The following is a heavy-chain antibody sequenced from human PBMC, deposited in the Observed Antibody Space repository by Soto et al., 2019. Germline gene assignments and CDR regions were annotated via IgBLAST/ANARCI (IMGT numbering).Heavy chain of an antibody. J-gene: IGHJ6*03. Sequence: ASVKVSCKASGYTFTSYYMHWVRQAPGQGLEWMGIINPSGGSTSYAQKFQGRVTMTRDTSTSTVYMELSSLRSEDTTVYYCARVVIHSSSWYPYYYMDVWGKGTTVTVSS. CDR2: INPSGGST. CDR3: ARVVIHSSSWYPYYYMDV. CDR1: GYTFTSYY. V-gene: IGHV1-46*03. D-gene: IGHD6-13*01.